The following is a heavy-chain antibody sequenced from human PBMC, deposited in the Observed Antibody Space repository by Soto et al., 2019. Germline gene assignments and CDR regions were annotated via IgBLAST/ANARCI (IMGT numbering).Heavy chain of an antibody. CDR1: GGSISSYY. CDR3: ARDHDYYDSSGPGTFEI. CDR2: IYYSGST. D-gene: IGHD3-22*01. V-gene: IGHV4-59*01. J-gene: IGHJ3*02. Sequence: PSETLSLTCTVSGGSISSYYWSWIRQPPWKGLEWIGYIYYSGSTNYNPSLKSRVTISVDTSKNQFSLKLSSVTAADTAVYYCARDHDYYDSSGPGTFEIWGQGTMVTV.